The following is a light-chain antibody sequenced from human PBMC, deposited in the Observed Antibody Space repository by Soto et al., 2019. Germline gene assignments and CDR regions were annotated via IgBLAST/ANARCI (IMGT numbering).Light chain of an antibody. V-gene: IGKV3-15*01. Sequence: EIVFTQSPGTLSLSPGETGTLPCRASQTIGRNYLAWYQQKPGQAPRILIYGASTRDTDIPPSFTGSGSGTEFTLTISRLQSEDIEVYYCQQYNKWPQTFGQGTKVDIK. CDR3: QQYNKWPQT. CDR2: GAS. J-gene: IGKJ1*01. CDR1: QTIGRN.